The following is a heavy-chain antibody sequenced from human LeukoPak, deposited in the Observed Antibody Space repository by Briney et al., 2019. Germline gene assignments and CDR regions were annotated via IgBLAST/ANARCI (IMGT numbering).Heavy chain of an antibody. D-gene: IGHD2-2*01. V-gene: IGHV1-46*01. CDR1: GYTFTSYY. CDR3: ARGGDIVVVPAAKYNWFDP. J-gene: IGHJ5*02. CDR2: INPSGGST. Sequence: EASVKVSCKASGYTFTSYYMHWVRQAPGQGLEWMGIINPSGGSTSYAQKFQGRVTMTRDMSTSTVYMELSSLRSDDTAVYYCARGGDIVVVPAAKYNWFDPWGQGTLVTVSS.